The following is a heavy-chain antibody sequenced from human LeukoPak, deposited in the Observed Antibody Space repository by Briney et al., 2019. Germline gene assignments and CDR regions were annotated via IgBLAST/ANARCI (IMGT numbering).Heavy chain of an antibody. V-gene: IGHV3-7*05. CDR2: INQDGSEK. CDR1: GFTFSSYA. Sequence: PGGSLRLSCAASGFTFSSYAMSWVRQAPGKGLEWVADINQDGSEKYYVDSVKGRFTISRDNAKNSLYLQMNSLRADDTAVYYCARTMNFYFDYWGQGTLVTVSS. D-gene: IGHD3-22*01. CDR3: ARTMNFYFDY. J-gene: IGHJ4*02.